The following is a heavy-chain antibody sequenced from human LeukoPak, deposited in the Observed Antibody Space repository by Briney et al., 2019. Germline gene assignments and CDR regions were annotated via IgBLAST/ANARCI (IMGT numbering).Heavy chain of an antibody. CDR3: ARDTPPYSLGY. CDR2: IIPIFGSA. Sequence: SVKVSCKASGGTFSSYAISWLRQAHGQGLEWMGRIIPIFGSAIYAQKFQSRVTFTTDAHTSTAYMELSSLRSEDTAVYYCARDTPPYSLGYWGQGTLCTVSS. V-gene: IGHV1-69*05. J-gene: IGHJ4*02. CDR1: GGTFSSYA.